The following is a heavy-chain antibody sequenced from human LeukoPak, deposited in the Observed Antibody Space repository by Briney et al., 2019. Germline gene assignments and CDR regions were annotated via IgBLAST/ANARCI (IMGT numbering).Heavy chain of an antibody. CDR2: ISYDGSNK. Sequence: GGSLRLSCAASGFTFSSYGMHWVRQAPGKGLEWVAVISYDGSNKYYADSVKGRFTISRDNSKNTLYLQMNSLRAEDTAVYYCAKDNVLLWFGELNHYYGMDVWGQGTTVTVSS. D-gene: IGHD3-10*01. CDR3: AKDNVLLWFGELNHYYGMDV. J-gene: IGHJ6*02. V-gene: IGHV3-30*18. CDR1: GFTFSSYG.